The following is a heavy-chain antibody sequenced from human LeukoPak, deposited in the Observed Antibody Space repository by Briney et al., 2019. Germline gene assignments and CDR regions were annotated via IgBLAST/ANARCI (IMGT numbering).Heavy chain of an antibody. CDR2: IYSSGST. CDR3: ARHNSDTYYYFDQ. CDR1: SDSISSSNYY. Sequence: SETLSLTCTVSSDSISSSNYYWGWIRQPPGKGLEWNGSIYSSGSTYYNPSLKSRVTISVDTSKNQFSLNLSAVTATDTAVYYCARHNSDTYYYFDQWGQGTLVTVSS. J-gene: IGHJ4*02. D-gene: IGHD2/OR15-2a*01. V-gene: IGHV4-39*01.